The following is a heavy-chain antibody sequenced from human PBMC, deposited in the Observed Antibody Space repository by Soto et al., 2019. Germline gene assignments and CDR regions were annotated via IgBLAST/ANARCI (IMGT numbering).Heavy chain of an antibody. CDR2: LSSTGGST. Sequence: EVQLLESGGGLAQPGGSLRLSCEVSGFTFRNYVMTLVRQAPGKGLESVSSLSSTGGSTYYADSVKGRFTVSRDNSKNPLFLQMNSLRAENTAIYYCPKYQGFLGWIPQRGLDVWGPGTTVAVSS. J-gene: IGHJ6*02. CDR3: PKYQGFLGWIPQRGLDV. CDR1: GFTFRNYV. V-gene: IGHV3-23*01. D-gene: IGHD5-18*01.